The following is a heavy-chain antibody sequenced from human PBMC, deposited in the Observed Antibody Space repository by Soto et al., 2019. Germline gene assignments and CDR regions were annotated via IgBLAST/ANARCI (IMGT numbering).Heavy chain of an antibody. Sequence: ASVKVSCKASGYTFTSYGISWVRQAPGQGLEWMGRISAYNGNTNYAQKLQGRVTMTTDTSTSTAYMELRSLRSDDTAVYYCARDAGMVGYCSGGSCYSDYYGMDVWGQGTTVTVSS. D-gene: IGHD2-15*01. J-gene: IGHJ6*02. CDR2: ISAYNGNT. CDR1: GYTFTSYG. CDR3: ARDAGMVGYCSGGSCYSDYYGMDV. V-gene: IGHV1-18*01.